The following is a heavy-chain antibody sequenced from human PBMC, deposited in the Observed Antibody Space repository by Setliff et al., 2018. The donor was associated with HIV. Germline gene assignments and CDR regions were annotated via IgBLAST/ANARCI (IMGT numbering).Heavy chain of an antibody. D-gene: IGHD2-21*01. J-gene: IGHJ4*02. CDR1: GASISSPNYY. V-gene: IGHV4-31*03. CDR2: IYDSGRS. Sequence: PSETLSLTCTVSGASISSPNYYWSWIRQHPGKGLEFIGCIYDSGRSNYNPSLKSRVVISLDTSKNQFSLRLTSVTAADTAVYYCASRCGGDFWGQGTLVTVS. CDR3: ASRCGGDF.